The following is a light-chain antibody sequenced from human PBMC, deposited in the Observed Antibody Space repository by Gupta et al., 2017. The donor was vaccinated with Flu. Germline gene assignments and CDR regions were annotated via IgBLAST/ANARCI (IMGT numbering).Light chain of an antibody. Sequence: QSALTQPAPVSGSPGQSITISCTGTSSDDGNYNLVSWFQQQSGTAPKLMIYEGSVRPSGVSNRFSGSKSGNTASLTISGLQADDEADYYCCSYAGGSWVFGGGTKLTVL. J-gene: IGLJ3*02. V-gene: IGLV2-23*01. CDR2: EGS. CDR1: SSDDGNYNL. CDR3: CSYAGGSWV.